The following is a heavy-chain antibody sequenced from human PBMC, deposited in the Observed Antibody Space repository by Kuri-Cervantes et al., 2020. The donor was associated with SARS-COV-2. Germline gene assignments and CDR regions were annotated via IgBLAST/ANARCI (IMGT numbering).Heavy chain of an antibody. CDR3: AKGAYYYDSSGYSGDY. J-gene: IGHJ4*02. CDR2: ISGSGGST. V-gene: IGHV3-23*01. Sequence: LSLTCAASGFTFSSYSMSWVRQAPGKGLEWVSAISGSGGSTYYADSVKGRFTISRDNSKNTLYLQMNSLRAEDTAVYYCAKGAYYYDSSGYSGDYWGQGTLVTVSS. CDR1: GFTFSSYS. D-gene: IGHD3-22*01.